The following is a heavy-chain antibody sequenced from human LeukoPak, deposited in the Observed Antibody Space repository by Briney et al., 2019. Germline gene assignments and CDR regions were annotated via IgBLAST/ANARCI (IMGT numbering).Heavy chain of an antibody. CDR3: ARVTGVATVDYYGMDV. Sequence: GGSLRLSCAASGFTFSDYYMSWIRQAPGKGLEWVSYISSSGSTIYYADSVKGRFTISRDNAKNSLYLQVNSLRAEDTAVYYCARVTGVATVDYYGMDVWGQGTTVTVSS. J-gene: IGHJ6*02. CDR1: GFTFSDYY. D-gene: IGHD5-12*01. V-gene: IGHV3-11*01. CDR2: ISSSGSTI.